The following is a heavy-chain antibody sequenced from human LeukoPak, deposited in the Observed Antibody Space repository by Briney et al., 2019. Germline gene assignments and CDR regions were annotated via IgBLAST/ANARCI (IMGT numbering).Heavy chain of an antibody. Sequence: SVKVSCKASGGTFSSYAISWVRQAPGQGLEWMGRIIPILGIANYAQKFQGRVTITADKSTSTAYMELSSLRSEDTAVYYCARDPIIAAAGTAFDYWGQGTLVTVSS. V-gene: IGHV1-69*04. CDR1: GGTFSSYA. CDR2: IIPILGIA. D-gene: IGHD6-13*01. CDR3: ARDPIIAAAGTAFDY. J-gene: IGHJ4*02.